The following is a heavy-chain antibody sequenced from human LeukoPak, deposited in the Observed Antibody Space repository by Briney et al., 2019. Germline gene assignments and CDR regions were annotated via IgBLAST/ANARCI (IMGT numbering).Heavy chain of an antibody. J-gene: IGHJ4*02. D-gene: IGHD1-26*01. CDR1: GFTFSNYS. V-gene: IGHV3-23*01. CDR2: ISASGDSA. Sequence: GGSLRLSCVASGFTFSNYSMNWVRQAPGRGLEWVAAISASGDSAYYADSVKGRVTISRDNSRSTLYLQMSSLRAEDTAIHYCAKAVVVGASNFDCWGQGTLVTVSS. CDR3: AKAVVVGASNFDC.